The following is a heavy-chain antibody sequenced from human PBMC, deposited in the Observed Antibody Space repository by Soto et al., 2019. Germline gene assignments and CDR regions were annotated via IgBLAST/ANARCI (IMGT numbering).Heavy chain of an antibody. D-gene: IGHD2-8*01. Sequence: EVQLVESVGNGLQPGGSLRLSCAASGFISSSYWMHWVRQAPGKGLVWVSRINRDGSRTDYADSVKGRFAVSRDNAKNTVLLQMNSLRADDTAVYYCARGVNGYYYVDYWGEGTLVTVSS. CDR1: GFISSSYW. CDR3: ARGVNGYYYVDY. V-gene: IGHV3-74*01. J-gene: IGHJ4*02. CDR2: INRDGSRT.